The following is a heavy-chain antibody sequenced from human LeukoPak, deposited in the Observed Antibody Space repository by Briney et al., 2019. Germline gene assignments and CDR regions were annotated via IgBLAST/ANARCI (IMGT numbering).Heavy chain of an antibody. Sequence: GGSLRLSCAASGFTVSSNYMSWVRQAPGKGLEWVSAISGSGGSTYYADSVKGRFTISRDNSKNTLYLQMNSLRAEDTAVYYCAKDRIQLWPYPLFDYWGQGTLVTVSS. CDR2: ISGSGGST. J-gene: IGHJ4*02. CDR1: GFTVSSNY. V-gene: IGHV3-23*01. D-gene: IGHD5-18*01. CDR3: AKDRIQLWPYPLFDY.